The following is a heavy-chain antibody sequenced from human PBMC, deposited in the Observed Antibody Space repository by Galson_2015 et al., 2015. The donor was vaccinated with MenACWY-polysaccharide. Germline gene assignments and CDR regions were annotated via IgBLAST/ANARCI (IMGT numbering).Heavy chain of an antibody. CDR1: GYTLTELS. Sequence: SVKVSCKVSGYTLTELSMHWVRQAPGKGLEWMGGFDPEDGGTIYAQEFQGRVTMTEDTSTDTAYMELSSLRSEDTAVYYCATAPASSVMITFGGVIAWGQGTLVTVSS. CDR2: FDPEDGGT. D-gene: IGHD3-16*02. V-gene: IGHV1-24*01. CDR3: ATAPASSVMITFGGVIA. J-gene: IGHJ4*02.